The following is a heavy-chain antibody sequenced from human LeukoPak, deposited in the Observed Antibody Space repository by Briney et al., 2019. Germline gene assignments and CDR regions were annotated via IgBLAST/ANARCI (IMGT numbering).Heavy chain of an antibody. D-gene: IGHD1-1*01. CDR1: GFTFGDYA. V-gene: IGHV3-21*01. CDR3: ARIYLKLASAS. J-gene: IGHJ5*02. CDR2: ISSSSSYI. Sequence: GGSLRLSCTASGFTFGDYAMSWFRQAPGKGLEWVSSISSSSSYIYYADSVKGRFTISRDNAKNSLYLQMNCLRAEDTAVYYCARIYLKLASASWGQGTLVTVSS.